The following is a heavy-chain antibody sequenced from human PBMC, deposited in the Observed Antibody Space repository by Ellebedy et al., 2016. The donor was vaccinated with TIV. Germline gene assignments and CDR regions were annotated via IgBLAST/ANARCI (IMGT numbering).Heavy chain of an antibody. CDR3: ARDGGVGEDWFDP. J-gene: IGHJ5*02. V-gene: IGHV1-2*02. CDR1: GYTFTAYY. Sequence: ASVKVSCKTSGYTFTAYYIHWVRQAPGQGPEWMGWINVNSGGTNYAQRFQGRVAMTRDTSINTAYMELSRLRSDDTAVYYCARDGGVGEDWFDPWGQGTQVTVSS. D-gene: IGHD3-10*01. CDR2: INVNSGGT.